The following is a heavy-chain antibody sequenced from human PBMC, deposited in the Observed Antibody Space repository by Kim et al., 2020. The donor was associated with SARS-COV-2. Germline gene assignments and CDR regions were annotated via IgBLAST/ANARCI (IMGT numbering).Heavy chain of an antibody. J-gene: IGHJ5*02. CDR3: AGHPWYYDILTGPREGWFDP. CDR2: IKQDGSEK. Sequence: GGSLRLSCAASGFTFSSYWMSWVRQAPGKGLEWVANIKQDGSEKYYVDSVKGRFTISRDNAKNSLYLQMNSLRAEDTAVYYCAGHPWYYDILTGPREGWFDPLGQGTLVTVSS. D-gene: IGHD3-9*01. CDR1: GFTFSSYW. V-gene: IGHV3-7*03.